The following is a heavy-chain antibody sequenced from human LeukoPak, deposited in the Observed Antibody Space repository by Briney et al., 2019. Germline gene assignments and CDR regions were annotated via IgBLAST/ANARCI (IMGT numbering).Heavy chain of an antibody. V-gene: IGHV3-23*01. J-gene: IGHJ4*02. Sequence: GGSLRLSCAASGFTFSSYAMSWVRQAPGKGLEWVSGFTRNDETTSYADSVKGRFTISRDNSKNTLYLQMSSLRAEDTAVYYCAKVKVVGYSTFDYWGQGALVTVSS. CDR1: GFTFSSYA. CDR2: FTRNDETT. CDR3: AKVKVVGYSTFDY. D-gene: IGHD2-8*01.